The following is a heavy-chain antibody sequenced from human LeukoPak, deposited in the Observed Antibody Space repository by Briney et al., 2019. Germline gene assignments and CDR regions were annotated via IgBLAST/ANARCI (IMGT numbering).Heavy chain of an antibody. CDR3: SKVRINLHEGYFDY. CDR1: GFTFDDYA. Sequence: SLRLSCAASGFTFDDYAMQCVRQAPAEGLEWGSGISWYSGSIGYEDSVKGRFTISRDNAKNYLYLQLNSLRAEDTALYYCSKVRINLHEGYFDYWGQGTLVTVSS. J-gene: IGHJ4*02. V-gene: IGHV3-9*01. D-gene: IGHD1-14*01. CDR2: ISWYSGSI.